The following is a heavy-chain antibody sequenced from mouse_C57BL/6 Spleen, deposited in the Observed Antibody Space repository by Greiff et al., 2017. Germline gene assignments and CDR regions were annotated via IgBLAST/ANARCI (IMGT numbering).Heavy chain of an antibody. V-gene: IGHV1-53*01. J-gene: IGHJ2*01. CDR3: ARSRFDLGRSYFDY. Sequence: QVQLQQPGTELVKPGASVKLSCKASGYTFTSYWMHWVKQRPGQGLEWIGNINPSNGGTNYNEKFKSQATLTVYKSSSTAYMQLSSLTSEDSAVYYCARSRFDLGRSYFDYWGQGTTLTVSS. D-gene: IGHD4-1*01. CDR1: GYTFTSYW. CDR2: INPSNGGT.